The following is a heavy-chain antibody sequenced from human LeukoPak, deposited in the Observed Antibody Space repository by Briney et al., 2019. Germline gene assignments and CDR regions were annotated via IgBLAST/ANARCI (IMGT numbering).Heavy chain of an antibody. Sequence: SETLSLTCTVSGGSISSSGYYWDWRRQPPGKGLEWIGSISYSGSPYYNPSLKSRVTISVDMSKNQFSMKLTSVTAADTAVYYCATGGGIAVADSWGQGTLVTVSS. D-gene: IGHD6-19*01. CDR2: ISYSGSP. CDR1: GGSISSSGYY. CDR3: ATGGGIAVADS. J-gene: IGHJ4*02. V-gene: IGHV4-39*01.